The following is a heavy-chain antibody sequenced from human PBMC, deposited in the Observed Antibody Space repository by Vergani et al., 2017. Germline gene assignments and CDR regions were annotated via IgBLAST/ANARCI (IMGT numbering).Heavy chain of an antibody. CDR2: IYYSGST. CDR3: ARGGTTNLIDAFDI. J-gene: IGHJ3*02. V-gene: IGHV4-59*11. Sequence: QVQLQESGPGLVKPSETLSLTCTVSGGSISSHYWSWIRQPPGKGLEWIGYIYYSGSTNYNPSLKSRVTISVNTSKNQFSRKLSSVTAADTAVYYCARGGTTNLIDAFDIWGQGTMVTVSS. CDR1: GGSISSHY. D-gene: IGHD4-11*01.